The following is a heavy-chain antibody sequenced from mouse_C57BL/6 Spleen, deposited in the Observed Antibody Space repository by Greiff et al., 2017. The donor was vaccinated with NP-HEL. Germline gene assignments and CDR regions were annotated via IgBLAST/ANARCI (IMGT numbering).Heavy chain of an antibody. CDR1: GYTFTSYW. V-gene: IGHV1-55*01. Sequence: VQLQQPGAELVKPGASVKMSCKASGYTFTSYWITWVKQRPGQGLEWIGDIYPGSGSTNYNEKFKSKATLTVDKSSSTAYMQLSSLTSEDSAVYYCARDGYYENYWGQGTTLTVSS. CDR2: IYPGSGST. J-gene: IGHJ2*01. D-gene: IGHD2-3*01. CDR3: ARDGYYENY.